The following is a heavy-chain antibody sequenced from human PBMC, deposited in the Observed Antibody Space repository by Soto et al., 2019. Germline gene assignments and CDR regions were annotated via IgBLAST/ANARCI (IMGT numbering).Heavy chain of an antibody. V-gene: IGHV4-4*07. D-gene: IGHD2-2*01. J-gene: IGHJ5*02. CDR1: GGSISSYY. Sequence: QVQLQESGPGLVKPSETLSLTCTVSGGSISSYYWSWIRQPAGKGLEWIGGIYTSGSTNYNPSLRSRVTMSVDTSKNQFSLKLSSVTAADTALYYCARETPSLGYCSSTSCHGWFDPWGQGTLVTVSS. CDR3: ARETPSLGYCSSTSCHGWFDP. CDR2: IYTSGST.